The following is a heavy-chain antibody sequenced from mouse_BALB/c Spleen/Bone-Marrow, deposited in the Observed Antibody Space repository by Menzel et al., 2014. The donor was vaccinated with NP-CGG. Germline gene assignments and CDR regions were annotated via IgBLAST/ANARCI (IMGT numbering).Heavy chain of an antibody. CDR1: GDSITSGY. J-gene: IGHJ4*01. V-gene: IGHV3-8*02. CDR3: SRSRGGTHGNYGAMDY. CDR2: IIYSGTT. D-gene: IGHD2-1*01. Sequence: EVQRVESRPSLVKPSQTLSLTCSVTGDSITSGYWNWIRKFPGNRLEYLGYIIYSGTTYYNPSLKGRASITRDTSKNQYYLQLNSVTTEDTATYYCSRSRGGTHGNYGAMDYWGQGTSVTVSS.